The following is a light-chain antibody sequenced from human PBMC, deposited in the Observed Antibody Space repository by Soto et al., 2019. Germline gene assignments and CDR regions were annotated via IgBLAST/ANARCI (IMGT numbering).Light chain of an antibody. Sequence: DIQMTQSPSSLSASVGDRVTITCRASQRISSYLHWSQQKPGKAPKLLIYAASSLQSGVPSRFSGSESVTEFTLTNSTQQPEDVDTYYCQTSYRTIVTFGPGTKVDI. V-gene: IGKV1-39*01. CDR2: AAS. CDR1: QRISSY. CDR3: QTSYRTIVT. J-gene: IGKJ3*01.